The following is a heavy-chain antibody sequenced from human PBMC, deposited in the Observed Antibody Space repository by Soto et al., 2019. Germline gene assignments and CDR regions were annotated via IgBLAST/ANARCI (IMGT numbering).Heavy chain of an antibody. CDR2: IYYSGST. J-gene: IGHJ4*02. CDR3: ARGPLAYNYVWGSYRFDY. CDR1: GGSISSGDYY. D-gene: IGHD3-16*02. V-gene: IGHV4-30-4*01. Sequence: SETLSLTCTVSGGSISSGDYYWSWIRQPPGKGLEWIGYIYYSGSTYYNPSLKSRVTISVDTSKNQFSLKLSSVTAADTAVYYCARGPLAYNYVWGSYRFDYWGQGTLVTVSS.